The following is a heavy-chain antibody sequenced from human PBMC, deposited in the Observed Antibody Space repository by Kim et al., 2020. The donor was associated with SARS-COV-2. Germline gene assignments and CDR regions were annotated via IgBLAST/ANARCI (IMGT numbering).Heavy chain of an antibody. CDR3: ARAVGPFDY. D-gene: IGHD2-15*01. J-gene: IGHJ4*02. CDR2: NNK. V-gene: IGHV3-33*01. Sequence: NNKYYADSVKGRFTVSRDNSKNTLYLQMNSLRADDTAVYYCARAVGPFDYWGQGTLVTVSS.